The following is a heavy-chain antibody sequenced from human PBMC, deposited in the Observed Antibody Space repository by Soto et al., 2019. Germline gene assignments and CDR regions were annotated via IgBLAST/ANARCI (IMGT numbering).Heavy chain of an antibody. CDR2: ISRTGDSA. V-gene: IGHV3-23*01. D-gene: IGHD3-22*01. CDR1: GFSFSDYA. J-gene: IGHJ5*01. CDR3: AKGPDGSGYYHNWFDS. Sequence: GGSLRLSCAASGFSFSDYAMSWVRQAPGKGLEWVSSISRTGDSAYYADSVRGRFAISRDRSKNRLSLQMNSLRVEDTAVYYCAKGPDGSGYYHNWFDSWGQGTLVTVSS.